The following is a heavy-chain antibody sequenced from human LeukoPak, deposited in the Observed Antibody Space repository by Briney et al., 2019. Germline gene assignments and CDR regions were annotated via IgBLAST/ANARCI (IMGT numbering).Heavy chain of an antibody. CDR1: GGSISSSSYY. J-gene: IGHJ3*01. Sequence: SETLSLTCTVSGGSISSSSYYWGWIRQPPGKGLEWIGSIYYSGSTYYNPSLKSRVTISVDTSKNQFSLKLSSVTPEDTAVYFCARVGSPWGSSDAFDVWGQGTMVTVSS. CDR3: ARVGSPWGSSDAFDV. D-gene: IGHD7-27*01. CDR2: IYYSGST. V-gene: IGHV4-39*01.